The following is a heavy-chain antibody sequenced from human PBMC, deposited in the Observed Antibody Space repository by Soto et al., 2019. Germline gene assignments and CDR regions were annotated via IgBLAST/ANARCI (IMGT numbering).Heavy chain of an antibody. Sequence: QVQLQESGPRLVEASQTLSLTCTVSNASITSSGYYWSWVRQPPGKRLEWIGYIYHSGSTFYSPSLQSRLTMSVATSKKQFSLTLRSVTAADTAVYHCARMSGTYYVPDYWVQGTLVTVSS. CDR3: ARMSGTYYVPDY. J-gene: IGHJ4*02. V-gene: IGHV4-31*03. D-gene: IGHD1-26*01. CDR2: IYHSGST. CDR1: NASITSSGYY.